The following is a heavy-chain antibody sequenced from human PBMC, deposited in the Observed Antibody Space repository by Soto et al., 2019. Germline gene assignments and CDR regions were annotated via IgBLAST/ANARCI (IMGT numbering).Heavy chain of an antibody. CDR1: GGSISNYY. CDR2: IFYSGST. Sequence: SETLSLTCTVSGGSISNYYWSWIRQPPGRGLEWIGHIFYSGSTNYNPALKSRVTISVDTSKSQFSLKLSSVTAADTAVYYCAIDSGYNYGYFRWFDPSGQGTLVTVSS. J-gene: IGHJ5*02. CDR3: AIDSGYNYGYFRWFDP. V-gene: IGHV4-59*01. D-gene: IGHD5-18*01.